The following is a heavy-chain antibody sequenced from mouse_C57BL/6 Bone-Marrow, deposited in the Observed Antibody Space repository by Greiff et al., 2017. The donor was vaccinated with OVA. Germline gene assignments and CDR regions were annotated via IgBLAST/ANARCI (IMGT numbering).Heavy chain of an antibody. V-gene: IGHV1-18*01. D-gene: IGHD2-5*01. J-gene: IGHJ1*03. Sequence: VQLKQSGPELVKPGASVKIPCKASGYTFTDYNMDWVKQSHGKSLEWIGDINPNNGGTIYNQKFKGKATLTVDKSSSTAYMELRSLTSEDTAVYYCARFGYYSNFYWYFDVWGTGTTVTVSS. CDR2: INPNNGGT. CDR1: GYTFTDYN. CDR3: ARFGYYSNFYWYFDV.